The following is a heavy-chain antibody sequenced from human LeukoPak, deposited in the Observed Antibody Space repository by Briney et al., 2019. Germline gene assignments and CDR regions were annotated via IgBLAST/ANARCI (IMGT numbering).Heavy chain of an antibody. CDR2: ISGSGRSGT. Sequence: PGGSLRLSCVASGFTFSTYAMTWVRQAPGKGLEWVSVISGSGRSGTNYADSVKGRFTISRDNAKNSLYLQMNSLRAEDTAVYYCARDGDRSGYYMGMYNWFDPWGQGTLVTVSS. J-gene: IGHJ5*02. CDR3: ARDGDRSGYYMGMYNWFDP. D-gene: IGHD3-3*01. V-gene: IGHV3-23*01. CDR1: GFTFSTYA.